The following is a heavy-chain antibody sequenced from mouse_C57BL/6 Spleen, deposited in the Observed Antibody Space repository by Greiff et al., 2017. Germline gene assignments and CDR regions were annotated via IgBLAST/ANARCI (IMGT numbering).Heavy chain of an antibody. CDR1: GYTFTSYW. V-gene: IGHV1-50*01. CDR3: ASSGDYCGSRPWFAY. Sequence: QVNVKQPGAELVKPGASVKLSCKASGYTFTSYWMQWVKQRPGKGLEWIGEIDPSDSYPNYNQKFKGKATLTVDTSSSPAYMQLRSLTSEDSAVYYFASSGDYCGSRPWFAYWGQGTLVTVSA. CDR2: IDPSDSYP. J-gene: IGHJ3*01. D-gene: IGHD1-1*01.